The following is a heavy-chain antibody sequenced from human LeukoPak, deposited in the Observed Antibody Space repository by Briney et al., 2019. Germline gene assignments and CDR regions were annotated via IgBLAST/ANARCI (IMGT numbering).Heavy chain of an antibody. Sequence: ASVKVSCKASGYTFTSCGISWVRQAPGQGLECMGWISAYNGNTNYAQNFQDRLTMTTDKSTSTAYMELRSLRSDDTAVYYCARDTAMAYYEESYFDPWGQGTLVTVSS. D-gene: IGHD5-18*01. CDR2: ISAYNGNT. CDR1: GYTFTSCG. CDR3: ARDTAMAYYEESYFDP. V-gene: IGHV1-18*01. J-gene: IGHJ5*02.